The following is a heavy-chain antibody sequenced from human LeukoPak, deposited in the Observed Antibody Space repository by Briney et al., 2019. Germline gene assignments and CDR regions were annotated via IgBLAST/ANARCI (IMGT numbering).Heavy chain of an antibody. V-gene: IGHV4-34*01. CDR2: INHSAST. CDR3: ARGVRTVRGIVVVVAATTFAN. Sequence: SETLSLTCAVYGASFSGYYWSCIRQPPGKGMDWLGEINHSASTNYNPSPKSRVTISVDTSKNQFSLKLSSVTAADTAVYYCARGVRTVRGIVVVVAATTFANWGQGTLVTVSS. J-gene: IGHJ4*02. D-gene: IGHD2-15*01. CDR1: GASFSGYY.